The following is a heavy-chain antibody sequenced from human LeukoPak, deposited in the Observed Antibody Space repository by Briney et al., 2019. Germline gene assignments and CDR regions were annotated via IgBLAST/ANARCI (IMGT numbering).Heavy chain of an antibody. D-gene: IGHD6-6*01. CDR1: GFTFSDYY. Sequence: PGGSLRLSCAASGFTFSDYYMSWVRQAPGKGLEWVSAISGSGGSTYYADSVKGRFTISRDNSKNTLYLQMNSLRAEDTAVYYCAKDKAGSIAARPDDFDYWGQGTLVTVSS. CDR3: AKDKAGSIAARPDDFDY. CDR2: ISGSGGST. J-gene: IGHJ4*02. V-gene: IGHV3-23*01.